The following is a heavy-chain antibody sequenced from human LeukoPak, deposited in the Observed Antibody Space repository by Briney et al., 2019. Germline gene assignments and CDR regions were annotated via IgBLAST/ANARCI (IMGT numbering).Heavy chain of an antibody. J-gene: IGHJ4*02. CDR2: IYYSGST. V-gene: IGHV4-39*01. D-gene: IGHD3-22*01. CDR1: GGSISSSSYY. Sequence: PSETLSLTCTVSGGSISSSSYYWGWIRQPPGKGLEWIGSIYYSGSTYYNPSLKSRVTISVDTSKNQFSLKLSSVTAADTAVYYCARIYYYDSSGSLGVFDYWGQGTLVTVSS. CDR3: ARIYYYDSSGSLGVFDY.